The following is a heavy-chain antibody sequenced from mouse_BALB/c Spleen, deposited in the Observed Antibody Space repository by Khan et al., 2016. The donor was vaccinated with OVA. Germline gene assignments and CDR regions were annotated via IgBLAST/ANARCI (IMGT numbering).Heavy chain of an antibody. V-gene: IGHV3-2*02. D-gene: IGHD1-2*01. CDR1: GYSITSGYG. CDR2: ISYSGST. J-gene: IGHJ2*01. Sequence: LPESGPGLVKPSQSLSLTCTVTGYSITSGYGWNWIRQFPGNKLEWMGYISYSGSTNYNPSLKSRISITRDTSKNQFFLQLNSVTTEDTATYYCARTARIKYWGQGTTLTVSS. CDR3: ARTARIKY.